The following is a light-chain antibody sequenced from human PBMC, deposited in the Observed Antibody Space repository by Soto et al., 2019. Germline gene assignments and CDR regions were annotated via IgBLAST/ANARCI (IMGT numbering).Light chain of an antibody. CDR1: SSDVGSYNL. CDR2: EGS. V-gene: IGLV2-23*01. CDR3: CSYAGSSTPV. J-gene: IGLJ1*01. Sequence: QSALTQPASVSGSPGQSITISCTGTSSDVGSYNLVSWYQQHPGKAPKLMIYEGSKRPSGVSNRFSGSKSGNTASLTISGLQAEDEADYYCCSYAGSSTPVFGPGTKLTVL.